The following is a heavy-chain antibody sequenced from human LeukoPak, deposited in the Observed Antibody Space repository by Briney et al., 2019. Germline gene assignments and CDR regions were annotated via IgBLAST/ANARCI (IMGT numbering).Heavy chain of an antibody. CDR3: AREQIPVAGTFDY. J-gene: IGHJ4*02. V-gene: IGHV3-7*03. D-gene: IGHD6-19*01. Sequence: TGGSLRLSCAASGFTFSSYWMSWVRQAPGKGLEWVANLKHDGSEENYVDSVKGRFIVSRNNAKKSLFLQMHSLRAEDTAVYYCAREQIPVAGTFDYWGQGILVTFSS. CDR1: GFTFSSYW. CDR2: LKHDGSEE.